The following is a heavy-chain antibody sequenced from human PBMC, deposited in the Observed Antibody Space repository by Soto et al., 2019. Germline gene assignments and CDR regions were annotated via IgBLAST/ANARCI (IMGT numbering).Heavy chain of an antibody. Sequence: PSETLSLTCTVSGGSISSYYWSWIRQPPGKGLEWIGYIYYSGSTNYNPSLKSRVTISVDTSKNQFSLKLSSVTTAVTVVYYCARRYVGTLDYWGHGTLVTVSS. CDR3: ARRYVGTLDY. J-gene: IGHJ4*01. V-gene: IGHV4-59*08. CDR2: IYYSGST. CDR1: GGSISSYY. D-gene: IGHD3-16*01.